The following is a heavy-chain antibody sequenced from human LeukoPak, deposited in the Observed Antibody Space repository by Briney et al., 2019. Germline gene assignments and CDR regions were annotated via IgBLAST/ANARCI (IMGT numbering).Heavy chain of an antibody. CDR2: ISSSGSTI. J-gene: IGHJ4*02. CDR1: GFTFSSYE. Sequence: QPGGSLRLSCAASGFTFSSYEMNWVRQAPGKGLEWVSYISSSGSTIYYADSVKGRFTISRDNAKNPLYLQMNSLRAEDTAVYYCARDRYGFDYWGQGTLVTVSS. CDR3: ARDRYGFDY. D-gene: IGHD5-18*01. V-gene: IGHV3-48*03.